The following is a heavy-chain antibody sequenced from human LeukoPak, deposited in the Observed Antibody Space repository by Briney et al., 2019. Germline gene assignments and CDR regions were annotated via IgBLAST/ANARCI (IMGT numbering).Heavy chain of an antibody. D-gene: IGHD3-22*01. J-gene: IGHJ4*02. Sequence: ASVKVSCKVSGYTLTELSMHWVRQAPGKGLEWMGGFDPEDGETIYAQKFQGRVTMTEDTSTDTAYMELSSLRSGDTAVYYCATDSGNYYDSSGYYWGRGTLVTVSS. CDR2: FDPEDGET. V-gene: IGHV1-24*01. CDR1: GYTLTELS. CDR3: ATDSGNYYDSSGYY.